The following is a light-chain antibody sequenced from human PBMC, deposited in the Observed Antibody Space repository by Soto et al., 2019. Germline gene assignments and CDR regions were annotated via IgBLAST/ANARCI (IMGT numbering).Light chain of an antibody. J-gene: IGLJ2*01. CDR1: NIGSKS. V-gene: IGLV3-21*04. CDR3: QVWDSSSDHVV. CDR2: YDS. Sequence: SYELTQPPSVSVAPGKTARLTCGGNNIGSKSVHCYPQKPGQAPVLVIYYDSDRPSGIPERFSGSNSGNTATLTISRVEAGDEADYYCQVWDSSSDHVVFGGGTKLTVL.